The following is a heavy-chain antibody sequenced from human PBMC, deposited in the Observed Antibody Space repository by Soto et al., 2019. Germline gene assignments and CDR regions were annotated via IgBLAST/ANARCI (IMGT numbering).Heavy chain of an antibody. D-gene: IGHD3-10*01. Sequence: WGSLRLSCAASGFTFSSYWMHWVRQAPGKGLVWVSRINSDGSSTSYADSVKGRFTISRDNAKNTLYLQMNSLRAEDTAVYYCARNYVVRGVPNLEPAGRNPHYYYYYYMDVWGKGTTVTVSS. CDR2: INSDGSST. CDR1: GFTFSSYW. J-gene: IGHJ6*03. CDR3: ARNYVVRGVPNLEPAGRNPHYYYYYYMDV. V-gene: IGHV3-74*01.